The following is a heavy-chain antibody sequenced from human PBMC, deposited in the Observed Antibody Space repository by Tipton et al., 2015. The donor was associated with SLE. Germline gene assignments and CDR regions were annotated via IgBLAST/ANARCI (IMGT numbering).Heavy chain of an antibody. D-gene: IGHD6-19*01. Sequence: SLRLSCAAPGFTFSTYTMHWVRQAPGKGLEWVAVISYDGSNKYCADSVKGRFTISRDNSKTTLYLQMNSLRAEDTAVYYCARDLSGWPIDYWGQGTLVTVSS. CDR3: ARDLSGWPIDY. CDR1: GFTFSTYT. J-gene: IGHJ4*02. CDR2: ISYDGSNK. V-gene: IGHV3-30*04.